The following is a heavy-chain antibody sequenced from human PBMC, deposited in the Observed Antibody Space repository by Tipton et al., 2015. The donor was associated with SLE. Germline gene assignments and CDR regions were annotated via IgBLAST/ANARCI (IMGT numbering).Heavy chain of an antibody. D-gene: IGHD1-26*01. V-gene: IGHV3-74*01. Sequence: SLRLSCAASGFTFSSYFMHWVRQVSGKGLVWVSRIHADGRSTSYADSVKGRFTISRDNAKNTLYLQMDGLRAEDTAVYYCARDPLVVGATTHFDYWGQGTLVTVSS. CDR3: ARDPLVVGATTHFDY. CDR1: GFTFSSYF. CDR2: IHADGRST. J-gene: IGHJ4*02.